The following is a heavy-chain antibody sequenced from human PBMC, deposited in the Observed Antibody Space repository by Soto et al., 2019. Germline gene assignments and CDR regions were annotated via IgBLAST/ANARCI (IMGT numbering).Heavy chain of an antibody. J-gene: IGHJ5*02. Sequence: GGSLRLSCAASGFSLSNYDMSWVRQAPGKGLEWVSVILSSGGGTFYADSVKGRFTISRDISERTLYLQLNSLRPDDTALYFCATGGLLVSWGQGTLVTVSS. D-gene: IGHD6-13*01. V-gene: IGHV3-23*01. CDR1: GFSLSNYD. CDR2: ILSSGGGT. CDR3: ATGGLLVS.